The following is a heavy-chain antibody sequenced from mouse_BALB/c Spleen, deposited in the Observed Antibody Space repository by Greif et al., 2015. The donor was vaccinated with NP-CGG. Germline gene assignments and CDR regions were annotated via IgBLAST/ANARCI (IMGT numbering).Heavy chain of an antibody. CDR1: GYAFSSSW. CDR3: ARGPDGYPDY. D-gene: IGHD2-3*01. V-gene: IGHV1-82*01. CDR2: IYPGDGDT. Sequence: VQVVESGPELVKPGASVKISCKASGYAFSSSWMNWVKQRPGQGLEWIGRIYPGDGDTNYNGKFKGKATLTADKSSSTAYMQLSSLPSVYSAVYFCARGPDGYPDYWCQGTSLTVSS. J-gene: IGHJ2*02.